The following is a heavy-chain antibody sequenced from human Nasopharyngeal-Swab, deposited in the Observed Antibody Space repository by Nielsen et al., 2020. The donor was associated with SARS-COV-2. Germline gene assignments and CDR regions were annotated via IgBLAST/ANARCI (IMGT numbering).Heavy chain of an antibody. CDR1: GYVFTSYW. CDR2: IDPGDSYT. CDR3: AIPTVTTDY. J-gene: IGHJ4*02. V-gene: IGHV5-10-1*01. D-gene: IGHD4-17*01. Sequence: GESLKISCKGSGYVFTSYWISWVRQMPGKGLEWMGRIDPGDSYTNYSPSFQGHVTISADKSISTAYLQWSSLKASDTAMYYCAIPTVTTDYWGQGTLVTVSS.